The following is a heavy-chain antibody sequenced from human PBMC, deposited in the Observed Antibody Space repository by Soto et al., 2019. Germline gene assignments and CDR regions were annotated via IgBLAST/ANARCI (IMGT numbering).Heavy chain of an antibody. CDR1: GFTFSSYA. D-gene: IGHD5-18*01. J-gene: IGHJ4*02. V-gene: IGHV3-30-3*01. CDR2: ISYDGSNK. Sequence: GGSLRLSCAASGFTFSSYAMHWVRQAPGKGLEWVAVISYDGSNKYYADSVKGQFTISRDNSKNTLYLQMNSLRAEDTAVYYCARSDPQLWDLDYWGQGTLVTVSS. CDR3: ARSDPQLWDLDY.